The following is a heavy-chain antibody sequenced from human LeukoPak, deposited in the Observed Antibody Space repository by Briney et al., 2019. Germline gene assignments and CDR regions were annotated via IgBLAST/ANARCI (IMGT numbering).Heavy chain of an antibody. V-gene: IGHV1-18*01. CDR3: ARDPTGLVGPTDY. CDR1: GYTFNSYG. J-gene: IGHJ4*02. D-gene: IGHD1-26*01. Sequence: ASVKVSCKASGYTFNSYGFSWVRQAPGQGLEWLGWIRAYKGNTTYAQNLQGRVTITTEESSSNAYMEQRSSRSAATAVLYCARDPTGLVGPTDYWGQGTLVTVSS. CDR2: IRAYKGNT.